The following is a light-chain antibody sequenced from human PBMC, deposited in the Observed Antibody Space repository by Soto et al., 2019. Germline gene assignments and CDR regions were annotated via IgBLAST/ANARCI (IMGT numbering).Light chain of an antibody. J-gene: IGKJ1*01. CDR3: QQSSRTTWT. V-gene: IGKV1-39*01. CDR1: QTISSY. CDR2: AAS. Sequence: IQFTQSPSSLSASVGDRVTITCRASQTISSYLNWYQQKPGKAPKLLISAASGLQSGVPSRFSGSGAGTDCTRTISNLQPADFETDDCQQSSRTTWTFGRGTKVDIK.